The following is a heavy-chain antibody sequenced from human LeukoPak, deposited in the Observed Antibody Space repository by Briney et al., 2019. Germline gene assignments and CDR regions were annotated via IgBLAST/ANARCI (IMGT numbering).Heavy chain of an antibody. J-gene: IGHJ4*02. CDR1: XGXFSGYY. D-gene: IGHD3-16*02. V-gene: IGHV4-34*01. CDR2: INHSGST. Sequence: TLXLTXXXXXGXFSGYYWSWIRQPPGKGLEWIGEINHSGSTNYNPSLKSRVTISVDTSKNQFSLKLSSVTAADTAVYYCARARNYDYVWGSYRLFYFDYWGQGTLVTVSS. CDR3: ARARNYDYVWGSYRLFYFDY.